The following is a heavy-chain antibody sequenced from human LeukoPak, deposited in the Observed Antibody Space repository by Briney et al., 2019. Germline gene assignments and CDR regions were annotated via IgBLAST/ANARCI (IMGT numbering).Heavy chain of an antibody. Sequence: GGSLRLSCAASGFTFSSYGMHWVRQAPGKGLEWMAVIWYDGSNKYYADSVKGRFTISRDNSKNTLYLQMNSLRAEDTAVYYCARDPSAYYGSGSYYSYGMDVWGQGTTVTVSS. CDR2: IWYDGSNK. CDR1: GFTFSSYG. CDR3: ARDPSAYYGSGSYYSYGMDV. D-gene: IGHD3-10*01. J-gene: IGHJ6*02. V-gene: IGHV3-33*01.